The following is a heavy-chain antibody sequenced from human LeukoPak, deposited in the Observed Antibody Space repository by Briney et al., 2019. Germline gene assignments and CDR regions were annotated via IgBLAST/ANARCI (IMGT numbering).Heavy chain of an antibody. CDR2: IYTSGTT. CDR3: ARAGMTTVSPWGFDP. V-gene: IGHV4-4*08. J-gene: IGHJ5*02. CDR1: GGSLSSYY. D-gene: IGHD4-17*01. Sequence: SETLSLTCTVSGGSLSSYYWSWIRQPPGGGLEWVGDIYTSGTTTYNPSLTSRLTISVDTPKNQFSLTLSPVTAADTAVYYCARAGMTTVSPWGFDPWGQGALVTVSS.